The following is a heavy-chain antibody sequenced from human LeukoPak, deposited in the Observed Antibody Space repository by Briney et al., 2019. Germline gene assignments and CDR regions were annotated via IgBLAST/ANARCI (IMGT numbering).Heavy chain of an antibody. J-gene: IGHJ5*02. CDR2: ISSSSSYT. V-gene: IGHV3-11*05. Sequence: GGSLRLSCAASGFTFSDYDMSWIRQAPGKGLEWVSYISSSSSYTNYADSVEGRFTISRDNAKKSLYLQMDSLRAEDTAVYYCARGSRWFDPWGQGNLVTVSS. CDR3: ARGSRWFDP. CDR1: GFTFSDYD.